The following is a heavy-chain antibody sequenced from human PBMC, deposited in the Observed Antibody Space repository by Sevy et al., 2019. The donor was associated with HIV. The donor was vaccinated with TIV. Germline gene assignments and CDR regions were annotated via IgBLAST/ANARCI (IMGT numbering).Heavy chain of an antibody. Sequence: GGSLRLSCAASGFTFSDYYMTWIRQAPGKGLEWVSYISNSGSTIYYADSVKGRFTISRDNAKNSLYLQMNSLRAEDTAVYYCARVINYYDRGPSDYWGQGTLVTVSS. CDR2: ISNSGSTI. J-gene: IGHJ4*02. D-gene: IGHD3-22*01. CDR1: GFTFSDYY. CDR3: ARVINYYDRGPSDY. V-gene: IGHV3-11*01.